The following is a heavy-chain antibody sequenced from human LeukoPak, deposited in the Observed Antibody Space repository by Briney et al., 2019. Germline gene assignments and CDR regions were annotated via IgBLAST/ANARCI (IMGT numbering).Heavy chain of an antibody. Sequence: ASVTVSCTASGYTFTSYAMNWVRQAPGQGLEWMGWISTNTGNPTYAQGFTGRFVFSLDTSVSTAYLQISSLKAEDTAVYYCARARYCSGGSCFPYYYYGMDVWGQGTTVTVSS. CDR1: GYTFTSYA. CDR3: ARARYCSGGSCFPYYYYGMDV. D-gene: IGHD2-15*01. V-gene: IGHV7-4-1*02. J-gene: IGHJ6*02. CDR2: ISTNTGNP.